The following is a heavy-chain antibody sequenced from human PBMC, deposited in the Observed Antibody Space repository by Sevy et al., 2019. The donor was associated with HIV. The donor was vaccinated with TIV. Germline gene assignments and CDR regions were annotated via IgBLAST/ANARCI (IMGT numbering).Heavy chain of an antibody. V-gene: IGHV3-48*02. J-gene: IGHJ4*02. Sequence: GGSLRLSCAASVFTFSSYSMNWVRQAPGKGLEWVSYISSSSSTIYYADSVKGRFTISRDNAKNSLYLQMNSLRDEDTAVYYCARNTGTPRPYYFDYWGQGTLVTVSS. CDR1: VFTFSSYS. D-gene: IGHD1-1*01. CDR2: ISSSSSTI. CDR3: ARNTGTPRPYYFDY.